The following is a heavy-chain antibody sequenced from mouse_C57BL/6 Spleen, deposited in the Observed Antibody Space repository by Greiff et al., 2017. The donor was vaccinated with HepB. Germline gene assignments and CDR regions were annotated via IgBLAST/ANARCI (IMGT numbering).Heavy chain of an antibody. CDR2: IDPSDSET. J-gene: IGHJ3*01. CDR3: ARADVYYGFAY. Sequence: QVQLQQPGAELVRPGSSVKLSCKASGYTFTSYWMHWVKQRPIQGLEWIGNIDPSDSETHYNQKFKDKATLTVDKSSSTAYMQLSSLTSEDSAVYDCARADVYYGFAYWGQGTLVTVSA. D-gene: IGHD2-3*01. V-gene: IGHV1-52*01. CDR1: GYTFTSYW.